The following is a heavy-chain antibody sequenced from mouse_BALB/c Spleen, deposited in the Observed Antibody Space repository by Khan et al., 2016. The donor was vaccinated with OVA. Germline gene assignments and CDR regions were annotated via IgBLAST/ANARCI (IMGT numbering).Heavy chain of an antibody. CDR2: ISTYSGNT. CDR3: ARPAYDGYYDY. J-gene: IGHJ2*01. D-gene: IGHD2-3*01. Sequence: QVQLQQPGPELVRPGVSVKISCMGSGYTFTDYAMYWVKQSHAKSLEWIGLISTYSGNTNYNQKFKGKATMTVEKSSSTAYMDLVRLTSADSAIYYGARPAYDGYYDYGGQGTTLTVSS. V-gene: IGHV1S137*01. CDR1: GYTFTDYA.